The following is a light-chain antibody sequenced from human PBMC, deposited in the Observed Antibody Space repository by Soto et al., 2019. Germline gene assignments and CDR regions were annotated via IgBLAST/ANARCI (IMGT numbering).Light chain of an antibody. CDR1: SSDVGGYSY. CDR2: DVS. J-gene: IGLJ1*01. Sequence: QSVLTQPRSVSGSPGQSVTISCTGTSSDVGGYSYVSWYQQHPGKAPGLMIYDVSKRPSGVPDRFSGSKSGNTASLTISGLQAEDEADYYCCSYAGSYSFVFGTGTKLTVL. CDR3: CSYAGSYSFV. V-gene: IGLV2-11*01.